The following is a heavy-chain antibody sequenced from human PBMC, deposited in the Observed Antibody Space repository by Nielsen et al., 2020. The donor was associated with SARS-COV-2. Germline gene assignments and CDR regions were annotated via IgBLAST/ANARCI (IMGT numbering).Heavy chain of an antibody. V-gene: IGHV3-33*08. CDR2: IWYDGSNK. J-gene: IGHJ6*02. Sequence: GGSLRLSCAASGFTFSSYAMHWVRQAPGKGLEWVAVIWYDGSNKYYADSVKGRFTISRDNSKNTLYLQMNSLRAEDTAVYYCAGHNYYYYGMDVWGQGTTVTVSS. CDR3: AGHNYYYYGMDV. CDR1: GFTFSSYA.